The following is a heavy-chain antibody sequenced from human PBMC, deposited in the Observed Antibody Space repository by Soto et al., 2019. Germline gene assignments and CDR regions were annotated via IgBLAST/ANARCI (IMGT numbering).Heavy chain of an antibody. V-gene: IGHV4-31*03. CDR1: GGSISSGGYY. Sequence: SETLSLTCTVSGGSISSGGYYWSWIRQHPGKGLEWIGYIYYSGSTYYNPSLKSRVTISVDTSKNQFSLKLSSVTAADTAVYYRARSHTPDWFDPWGQGTLVTVSS. J-gene: IGHJ5*02. CDR2: IYYSGST. CDR3: ARSHTPDWFDP.